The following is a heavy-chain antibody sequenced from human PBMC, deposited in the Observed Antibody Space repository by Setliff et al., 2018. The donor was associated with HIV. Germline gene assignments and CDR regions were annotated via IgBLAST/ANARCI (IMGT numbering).Heavy chain of an antibody. CDR1: GFSFSDYF. CDR2: ISGSGGVM. D-gene: IGHD3-10*01. CDR3: ARARGSVGYYGSGTMYHMDV. Sequence: KPGGSLRLSCAVSGFSFSDYFMTWIRQAPGKGLEWVSYISGSGGVMAYADSVKGRFTISRGNAKNSMYLQMNSLRVEDTATYYCARARGSVGYYGSGTMYHMDVWGKGTTVTVSS. V-gene: IGHV3-11*01. J-gene: IGHJ6*03.